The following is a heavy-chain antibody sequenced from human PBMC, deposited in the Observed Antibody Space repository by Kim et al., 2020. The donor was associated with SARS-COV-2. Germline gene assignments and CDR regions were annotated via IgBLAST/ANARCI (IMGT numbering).Heavy chain of an antibody. V-gene: IGHV3-48*03. CDR3: ARETFYYDSSNYRSTSFDI. D-gene: IGHD3-22*01. Sequence: GLFTISRDNAKNSLYLQMDSLRAEDTAVYYCARETFYYDSSNYRSTSFDIWGQGTMVTVSS. J-gene: IGHJ3*02.